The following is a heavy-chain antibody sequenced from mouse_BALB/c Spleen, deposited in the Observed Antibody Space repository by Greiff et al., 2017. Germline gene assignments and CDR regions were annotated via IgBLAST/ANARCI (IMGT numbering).Heavy chain of an antibody. Sequence: VKLQESGPGLVQPSQSLSITCTVSGFSLTSYGVHWVRQSPGKGLEWLGVIWSGGSTDYNAAFISRLSISKDNSKSQVFFKMNSLQANDTAIYYCARRDWDEDYAMDYWGQGTSVTVSS. V-gene: IGHV2-2*02. D-gene: IGHD4-1*01. CDR1: GFSLTSYG. CDR3: ARRDWDEDYAMDY. CDR2: IWSGGST. J-gene: IGHJ4*01.